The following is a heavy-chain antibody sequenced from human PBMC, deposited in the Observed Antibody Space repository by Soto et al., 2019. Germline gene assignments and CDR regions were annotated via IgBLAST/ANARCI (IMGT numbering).Heavy chain of an antibody. V-gene: IGHV4-39*07. CDR1: GGFVSSSSYS. D-gene: IGHD3-10*01. Sequence: SETLSLTCSVSGGFVSSSSYSWGWIRQPPGKGLEWIGSIYYGGSTYYNPSLKSRVTISVDTSKNQFSLKLSSVTAADTAVYYCATARAGLLWFGELDYYYYGMDVWGQGTTVTVSS. CDR3: ATARAGLLWFGELDYYYYGMDV. CDR2: IYYGGST. J-gene: IGHJ6*02.